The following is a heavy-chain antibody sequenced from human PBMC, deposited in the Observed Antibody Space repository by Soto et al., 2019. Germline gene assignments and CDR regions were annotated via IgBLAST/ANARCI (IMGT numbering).Heavy chain of an antibody. Sequence: SETLSLTCTVSGGSISSGGYYWSWIRQHPGKGLEWIGYIYYSGSTYYNPSLKSRVTISVDTSKNQFSLKLSSVTAADTAVYYCARDDSEYYYGMDVWGQGTTVTVSS. CDR3: ARDDSEYYYGMDV. D-gene: IGHD2-21*02. CDR2: IYYSGST. V-gene: IGHV4-31*03. CDR1: GGSISSGGYY. J-gene: IGHJ6*02.